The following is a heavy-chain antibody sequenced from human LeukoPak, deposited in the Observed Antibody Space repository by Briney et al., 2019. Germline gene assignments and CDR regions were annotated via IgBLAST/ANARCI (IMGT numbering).Heavy chain of an antibody. D-gene: IGHD3-3*01. Sequence: GASVKVSCKASGYTFTSYGISWVRQAPGQGLEWMGWISAYNGNTNYAQKLQGRVTMTTDTSTSTAYMELRSPRSDDTAVYYCARGPYYDFWSGYYAIDYWGQGTLVTVSS. V-gene: IGHV1-18*01. CDR3: ARGPYYDFWSGYYAIDY. CDR2: ISAYNGNT. CDR1: GYTFTSYG. J-gene: IGHJ4*02.